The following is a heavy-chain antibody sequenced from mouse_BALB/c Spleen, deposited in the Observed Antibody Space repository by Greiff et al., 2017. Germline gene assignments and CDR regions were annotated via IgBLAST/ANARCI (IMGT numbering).Heavy chain of an antibody. CDR3: ARGGYGVFFDY. D-gene: IGHD3-2*02. V-gene: IGHV3-2*02. Sequence: ESGPGLVKPSQSLSLTCTVTGYSITSDYAWNWIRQFPGNKLEWMGYISYSGSTSYNPSLKSRISITRDTSKNQFFLQLNSVTTEDTATYYCARGGYGVFFDYWGQGTTLTVSS. CDR1: GYSITSDYA. J-gene: IGHJ2*01. CDR2: ISYSGST.